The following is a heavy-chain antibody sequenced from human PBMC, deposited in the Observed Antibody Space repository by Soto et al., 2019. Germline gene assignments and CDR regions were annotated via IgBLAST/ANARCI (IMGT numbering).Heavy chain of an antibody. V-gene: IGHV1-69*06. J-gene: IGHJ6*02. CDR2: IIPIFGTA. D-gene: IGHD6-6*01. CDR1: GGTFSSYA. Sequence: QVQLVQSGAEVKKPGSSVKVSCKASGGTFSSYAISWVRQAPGQGLEWMGGIIPIFGTAHYAQKFQGRVTITADKSTSTAYMVLSSLRSEDTAVYYCARVFDGAARYYYDGMDVCGQGTTVTVSS. CDR3: ARVFDGAARYYYDGMDV.